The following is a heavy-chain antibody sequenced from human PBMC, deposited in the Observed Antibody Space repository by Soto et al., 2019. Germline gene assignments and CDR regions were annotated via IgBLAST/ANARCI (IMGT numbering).Heavy chain of an antibody. V-gene: IGHV4-34*01. D-gene: IGHD2-15*01. CDR3: ARGAKGYCSGGSCYPNRNYYGMDV. CDR1: GGSFSGYY. CDR2: INHSGST. Sequence: PSETLSLTCAVYGGSFSGYYWSWIRQPPGKGLEWIGEINHSGSTNYNPSLKSRVTISVDTSKNQFSLKLSSVTAADTAVYYCARGAKGYCSGGSCYPNRNYYGMDVWGQGTTVTVSS. J-gene: IGHJ6*02.